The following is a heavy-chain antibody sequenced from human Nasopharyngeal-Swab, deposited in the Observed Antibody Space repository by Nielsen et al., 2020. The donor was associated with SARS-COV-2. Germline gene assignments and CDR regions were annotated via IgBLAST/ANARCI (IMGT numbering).Heavy chain of an antibody. J-gene: IGHJ6*02. CDR1: GYTFTSYA. D-gene: IGHD3-3*01. Sequence: ASVKVSCKASGYTFTSYAMNCVRQAPGQGLEWMGWINTNTGNPTYAQGFTGRFVFSLDTSVSTAYLQISSLKAEDTAVYYCAREEGITIFGVPIGFGYYGMDVWGQGTTVTVYS. CDR2: INTNTGNP. V-gene: IGHV7-4-1*02. CDR3: AREEGITIFGVPIGFGYYGMDV.